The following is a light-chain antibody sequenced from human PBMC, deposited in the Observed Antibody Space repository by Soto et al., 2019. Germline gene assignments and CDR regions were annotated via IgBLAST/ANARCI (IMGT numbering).Light chain of an antibody. V-gene: IGKV3-15*01. Sequence: EIVMTQSPATLSVSPGERATLSCRASQSVRSNLAWYQQKVGQAPRLLIYGASTRATGIPARFSGSGSGTEFTLTISRLQSEDFAVYYCQQYNNWPRTFGQGTKVEIK. CDR1: QSVRSN. J-gene: IGKJ1*01. CDR3: QQYNNWPRT. CDR2: GAS.